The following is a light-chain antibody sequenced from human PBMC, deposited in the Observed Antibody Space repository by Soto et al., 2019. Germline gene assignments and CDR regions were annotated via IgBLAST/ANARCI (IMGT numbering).Light chain of an antibody. J-gene: IGKJ5*01. CDR2: GAF. CDR1: PSVTDY. Sequence: IFLTQSPSTLSLYPSERAILSCRASPSVTDYLAWYQQRPGQAPRLLIFGAFNRATGIPARFSGSGSGTDFTLTISSLEPEDSAVYYCQQRNVWPPVTFGQGTRLEIK. V-gene: IGKV3-11*01. CDR3: QQRNVWPPVT.